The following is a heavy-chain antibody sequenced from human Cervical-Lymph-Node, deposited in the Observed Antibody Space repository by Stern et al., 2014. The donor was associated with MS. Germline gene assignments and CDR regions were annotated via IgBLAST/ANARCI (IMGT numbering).Heavy chain of an antibody. CDR2: INPDSGDA. CDR1: GYTFTDYF. V-gene: IGHV1-2*06. D-gene: IGHD1-26*01. Sequence: VQLVQSGAEVKKPGTSMKVSCKSSGYTFTDYFVHWVRQVPGQVLECMGRINPDSGDAKYAEKFQDRVTLTRDTSINTAYMELRGLKSDDTALYYCAKYAGRAGGVYYGLDVWGQGTKVAVSS. J-gene: IGHJ6*02. CDR3: AKYAGRAGGVYYGLDV.